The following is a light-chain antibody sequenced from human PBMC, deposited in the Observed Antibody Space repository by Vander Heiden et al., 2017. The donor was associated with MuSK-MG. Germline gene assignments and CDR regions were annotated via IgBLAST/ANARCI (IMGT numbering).Light chain of an antibody. V-gene: IGLV2-14*03. CDR2: NVS. CDR1: PRAIGGSTF. CDR3: SSYSRTSYACTDSVI. J-gene: IGLJ2*01. Sequence: QSVLTQPASVSASPGQSITISCTGTPRAIGGSTFVSWYQQHPGHGPNLIVVNVSDRPSGVSSRFSGSKSANTASLTVSGVQPEDEADYYCSSYSRTSYACTDSVIFGGGTKLTVL.